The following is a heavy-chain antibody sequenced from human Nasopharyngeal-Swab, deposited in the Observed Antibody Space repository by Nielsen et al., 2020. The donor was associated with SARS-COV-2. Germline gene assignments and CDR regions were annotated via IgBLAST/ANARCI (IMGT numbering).Heavy chain of an antibody. J-gene: IGHJ4*01. CDR2: TEIGGTT. Sequence: GSLKLSCAVSGFTVSSTYMSWVRQAPGKGLEWVSVTEIGGTTHYADTVKGRFTISRDNSKNTLYLQMNSLRAEDTAIYYCAKYFGSGAYQAFCDYWGHGTLVTVSS. CDR3: AKYFGSGAYQAFCDY. D-gene: IGHD1-26*01. V-gene: IGHV3-53*01. CDR1: GFTVSSTY.